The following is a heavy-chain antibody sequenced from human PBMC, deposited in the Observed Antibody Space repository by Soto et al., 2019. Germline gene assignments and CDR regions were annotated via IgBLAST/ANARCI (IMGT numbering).Heavy chain of an antibody. CDR2: IYHSGST. V-gene: IGHV4-30-4*01. Sequence: PSETLSLTCTFSGGSISSGDYYLSWIRQPPGKGLEWIGYIYHSGSTYYNPSLKSRVTISVDTSKNQFSLKLSSVTAADTAVYYCARERPDGARLDPWGQGTLVTVSS. J-gene: IGHJ5*02. D-gene: IGHD6-6*01. CDR3: ARERPDGARLDP. CDR1: GGSISSGDYY.